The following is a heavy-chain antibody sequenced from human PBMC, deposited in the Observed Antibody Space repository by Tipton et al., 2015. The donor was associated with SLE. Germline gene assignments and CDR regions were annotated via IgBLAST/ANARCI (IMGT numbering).Heavy chain of an antibody. Sequence: TLSLTCDVSGYSIGSGYYWGWLRQPPGNGLEWMASSFHSGSTFYNPSLKSRVTVSVDTSKNHLSMKVNSVTAADTAIYYCAREVEGIHDWGRGTLVTVSS. D-gene: IGHD3-22*01. J-gene: IGHJ4*02. CDR3: AREVEGIHD. CDR2: SFHSGST. V-gene: IGHV4-38-2*02. CDR1: GYSIGSGYY.